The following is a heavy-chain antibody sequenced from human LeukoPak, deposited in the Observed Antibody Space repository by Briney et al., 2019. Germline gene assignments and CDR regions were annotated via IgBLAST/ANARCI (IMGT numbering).Heavy chain of an antibody. V-gene: IGHV4-59*01. Sequence: SETLSLTCTVSGGSINNYYWSWIRQPPGKGLEWIGSGSTNYNPSLKSRVTISVDTSKNQFSLRLSSVTAVDTAVYYCARSYNSDWYFDSWGQGTLVTVSS. CDR1: GGSINNYY. CDR3: ARSYNSDWYFDS. J-gene: IGHJ4*02. CDR2: SGST. D-gene: IGHD6-19*01.